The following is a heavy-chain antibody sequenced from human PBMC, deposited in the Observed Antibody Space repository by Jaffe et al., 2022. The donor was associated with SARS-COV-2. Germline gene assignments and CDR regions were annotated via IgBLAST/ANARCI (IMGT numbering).Heavy chain of an antibody. Sequence: QVQLQESGPGLVKPSQTLSLTCTVSGGSISSGSYYWSWIRQPAGKGLEWIGRIYTSGSTNYNPSLKSRVTISVDTSKNQFSLKLSSVTAADTAVYYCARWTDDFWDGGMDVWGQGTTVTVSS. CDR2: IYTSGST. D-gene: IGHD3-3*01. CDR3: ARWTDDFWDGGMDV. V-gene: IGHV4-61*02. CDR1: GGSISSGSYY. J-gene: IGHJ6*02.